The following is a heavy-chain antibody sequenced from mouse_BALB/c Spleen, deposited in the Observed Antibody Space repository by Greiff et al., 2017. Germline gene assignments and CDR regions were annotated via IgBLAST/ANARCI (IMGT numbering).Heavy chain of an antibody. CDR3: ARSEAMINAMDY. Sequence: VQLQQTGPELVKPGASVKISCKASGYSFTDYIMLWVKQSHGKSLEWIGNINPYYGSTSYNLKFKGKATLTVDKSSSTAYMQLNSLTSEDSAVYYCARSEAMINAMDYWGQGTSVTVSS. CDR1: GYSFTDYI. J-gene: IGHJ4*01. V-gene: IGHV1-39*01. D-gene: IGHD2-4*01. CDR2: INPYYGST.